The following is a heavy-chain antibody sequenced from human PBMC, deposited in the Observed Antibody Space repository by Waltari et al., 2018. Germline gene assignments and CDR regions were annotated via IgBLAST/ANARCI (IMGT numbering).Heavy chain of an antibody. CDR2: IYPGDSNT. D-gene: IGHD1-26*01. V-gene: IGHV5-51*01. CDR3: ARFSGPLLAHNWFDP. Sequence: EAQLVQSGAEVKKPGESLKISCKGSGYRFSDYCTGRVRQMPGKGLEWMGIIYPGDSNTIYSPSFQGQVTMSADKSISTAYLQWSSLKASDTAIYYCARFSGPLLAHNWFDPWGQGTLVTVSS. CDR1: GYRFSDYC. J-gene: IGHJ5*02.